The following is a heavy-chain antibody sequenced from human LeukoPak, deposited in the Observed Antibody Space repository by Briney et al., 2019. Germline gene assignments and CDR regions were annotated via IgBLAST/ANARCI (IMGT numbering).Heavy chain of an antibody. J-gene: IGHJ3*02. D-gene: IGHD2-2*01. V-gene: IGHV1-18*01. CDR2: ISAYIGNT. CDR1: GYTFTSYG. Sequence: ASVKVSCKASGYTFTSYGISWVRQAPGQGLEWMGWISAYIGNTNYAQKLQGRVTMTTDTSTSTAYMELRSLRSDDTAVYYCARDRGVIVVVPAAIEASDIWGQGTMVTVSS. CDR3: ARDRGVIVVVPAAIEASDI.